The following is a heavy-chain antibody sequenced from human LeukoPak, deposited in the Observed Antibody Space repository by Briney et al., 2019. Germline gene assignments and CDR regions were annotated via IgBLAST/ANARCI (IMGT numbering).Heavy chain of an antibody. CDR2: IKEDGSEI. Sequence: GGSLRLSCAASGFTFSSHWMSWVRQAPGKGLEWVANIKEDGSEIYYVDSVKGRFTISRDNGKHSLYLQMNSLRAEDTAVYYCAREGSDFWGGYSKVYFDYWGQGTLVTVSS. V-gene: IGHV3-7*01. CDR3: AREGSDFWGGYSKVYFDY. CDR1: GFTFSSHW. J-gene: IGHJ4*02. D-gene: IGHD3-3*01.